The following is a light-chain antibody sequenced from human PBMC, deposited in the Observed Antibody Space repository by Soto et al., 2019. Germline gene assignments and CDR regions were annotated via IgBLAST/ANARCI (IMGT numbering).Light chain of an antibody. V-gene: IGKV1-39*01. Sequence: DIQMTQAPSSLSASVGDIVTITLLASQSISRYLNWYQQKPGKAPNLLIYVASSLQSEVPSRFSGSGSGTDFTLTITSLQPEDFATYYCQQSYGTPITFGQGTRLEIK. CDR1: QSISRY. CDR3: QQSYGTPIT. J-gene: IGKJ5*01. CDR2: VAS.